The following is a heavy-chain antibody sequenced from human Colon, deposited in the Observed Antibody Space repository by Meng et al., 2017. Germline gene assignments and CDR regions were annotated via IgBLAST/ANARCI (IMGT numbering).Heavy chain of an antibody. J-gene: IGHJ4*02. CDR2: ARIDYANT. D-gene: IGHD3-16*01. CDR1: GASVRSPDHQ. Sequence: QVQLQESGPGLVRPSATLSLICAVSGASVRSPDHQWGWVRQPPGKGLEWIGYARIDYANTNYNPSLKSRVNVSLDTSKNQFSLNVRSVTAADTAVYYCARDYWGSLDFWGQGILVTVPS. V-gene: IGHV4-61*08. CDR3: ARDYWGSLDF.